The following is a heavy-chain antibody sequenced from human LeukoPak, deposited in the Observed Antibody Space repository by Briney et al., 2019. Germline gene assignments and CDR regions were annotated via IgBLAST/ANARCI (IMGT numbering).Heavy chain of an antibody. V-gene: IGHV1-8*01. Sequence: ASVKVSCKASGYTFTSYDINWVRQATGRGLEWMGWMNPNSGNTGYAQKFQGRVTMTEDTSTDTAYMELSSLRSEDTAVYYCATALSSSSSVWFDPWGQGTLVTVSS. CDR2: MNPNSGNT. J-gene: IGHJ5*02. D-gene: IGHD6-6*01. CDR1: GYTFTSYD. CDR3: ATALSSSSSVWFDP.